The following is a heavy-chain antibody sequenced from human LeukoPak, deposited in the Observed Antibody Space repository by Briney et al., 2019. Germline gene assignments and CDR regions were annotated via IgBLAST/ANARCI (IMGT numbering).Heavy chain of an antibody. D-gene: IGHD3-10*01. CDR2: IWYDGSNK. CDR1: GFTFSSYS. J-gene: IGHJ6*04. V-gene: IGHV3-33*08. CDR3: ARANYGVGSDYDYGLDV. Sequence: PGGSLRLSCAASGFTFSSYSMHWVRQAPGKGLEWVAVIWYDGSNKYYADSVKGRFTISRDNSKNTLYLQMNNLRGEDTAVYYCARANYGVGSDYDYGLDVWGEGATVSVSS.